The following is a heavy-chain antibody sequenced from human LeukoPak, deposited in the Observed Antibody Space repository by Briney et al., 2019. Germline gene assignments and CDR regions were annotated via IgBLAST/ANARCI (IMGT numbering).Heavy chain of an antibody. J-gene: IGHJ4*02. CDR2: ISAYNGNT. CDR1: GYTFTSYV. CDR3: ATGGWYFDS. V-gene: IGHV1-18*01. D-gene: IGHD1-26*01. Sequence: ASVKVSFKASGYTFTSYVISWVRQAPGQGLEWMGWISAYNGNTNYTQKLQGRVTITTDTSTSTDYMELRSLRSDDTDVYYCATGGWYFDSWAREPWSPSPQ.